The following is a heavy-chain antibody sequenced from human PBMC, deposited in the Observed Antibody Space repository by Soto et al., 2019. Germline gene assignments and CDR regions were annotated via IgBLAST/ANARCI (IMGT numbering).Heavy chain of an antibody. CDR3: ARDRLEIDY. CDR2: INPYNGNT. V-gene: IGHV1-18*01. Sequence: VQLVQSGAEVKKPGASVKVSCKASGYTFTSYGISWVRQAPGQGLARMGWINPYNGNTNYAQKLQGRATLTTDTATSTAYIQVRGQQANDTGEYYCARDRLEIDYSGQGNLVTISS. CDR1: GYTFTSYG. J-gene: IGHJ4*02. D-gene: IGHD6-25*01.